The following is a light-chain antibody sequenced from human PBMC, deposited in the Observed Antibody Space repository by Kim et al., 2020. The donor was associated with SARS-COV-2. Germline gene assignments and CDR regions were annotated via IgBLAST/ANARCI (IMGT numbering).Light chain of an antibody. Sequence: ATINCKSSRDILYSSNNRNYLAWYQRKPGQPPKLLIYWASTREFGVPDRFSGSGSGTDFTLTISSLQAEDVAVYYCQQYYSIPFTFGPGTKVDIK. V-gene: IGKV4-1*01. CDR2: WAS. J-gene: IGKJ3*01. CDR1: RDILYSSNNRNY. CDR3: QQYYSIPFT.